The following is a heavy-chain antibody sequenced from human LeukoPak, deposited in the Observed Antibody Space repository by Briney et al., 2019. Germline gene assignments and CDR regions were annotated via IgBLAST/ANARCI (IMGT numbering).Heavy chain of an antibody. V-gene: IGHV1-69*05. CDR2: IIPIFGTA. CDR1: GGTFSSYA. CDR3: ARFSIAVAGTGPAFDY. Sequence: GASVKVSCKASGGTFSSYAISWARQAPGQGLEWMGGIIPIFGTANYAQKFQGRVTITTDESTSTAYMELSSLRSEDTAVYYCARFSIAVAGTGPAFDYWGQGTLVTVSS. J-gene: IGHJ4*02. D-gene: IGHD6-19*01.